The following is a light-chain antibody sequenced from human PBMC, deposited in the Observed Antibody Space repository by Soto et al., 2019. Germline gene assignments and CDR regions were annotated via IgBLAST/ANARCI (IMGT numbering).Light chain of an antibody. J-gene: IGKJ1*01. Sequence: DIQMTQSPSTLSASVGDKVTITCRASQSISSGLAWYQQKPGKAPKVLIYKASGLESGVPSRFSGTGSGTEFTLTISSLQPDDFATYYCQQYNSYPWTFGQGTKVEIK. V-gene: IGKV1-5*03. CDR2: KAS. CDR1: QSISSG. CDR3: QQYNSYPWT.